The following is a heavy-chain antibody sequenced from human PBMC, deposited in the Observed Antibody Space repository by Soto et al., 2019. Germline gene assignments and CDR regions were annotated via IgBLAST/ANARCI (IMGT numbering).Heavy chain of an antibody. CDR1: GYTFTSYA. CDR3: ATTYYDILTGYYSYNWFDP. CDR2: INAGNGNT. D-gene: IGHD3-9*01. J-gene: IGHJ5*02. Sequence: ASVKVSCKASGYTFTSYAMHWVRQAPGQRLEWMGWINAGNGNTKYSQKFQGRFTITRDTSASTAYMELSSLRSADTAVYYCATTYYDILTGYYSYNWFDPWGRETLFTVSS. V-gene: IGHV1-3*01.